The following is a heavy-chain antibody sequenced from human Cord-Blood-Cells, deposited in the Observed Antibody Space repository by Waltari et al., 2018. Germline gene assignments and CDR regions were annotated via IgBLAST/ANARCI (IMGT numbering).Heavy chain of an antibody. CDR2: IYPGDSAT. Sequence: EVQLVPSGAEVKKPGESLKISCTGSGYSFTSYWIGWVRQMPGKGLDWLGIIYPGDSATRYSPSFKGQVPSAADKSISTAYLQWSSLKASDTAMYYCARQVNGAGAFDIWGQGTMVTDSS. V-gene: IGHV5-51*01. CDR3: ARQVNGAGAFDI. J-gene: IGHJ3*02. D-gene: IGHD1-1*01. CDR1: GYSFTSYW.